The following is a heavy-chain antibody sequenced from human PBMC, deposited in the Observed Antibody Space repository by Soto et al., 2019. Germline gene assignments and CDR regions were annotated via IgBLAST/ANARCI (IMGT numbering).Heavy chain of an antibody. V-gene: IGHV6-1*01. CDR2: TYYRSKWYN. Sequence: SQSISLTCAISGDSVSSNSAAWNWIRQSRSRGLEWLGRTYYRSKWYNDYAVSVKSRITINPDTSKNQLSLQLNSVTPEDTAVYYCAYSYGLTAFNIWGQGTMVTVSS. CDR1: GDSVSSNSAA. CDR3: AYSYGLTAFNI. D-gene: IGHD5-18*01. J-gene: IGHJ3*02.